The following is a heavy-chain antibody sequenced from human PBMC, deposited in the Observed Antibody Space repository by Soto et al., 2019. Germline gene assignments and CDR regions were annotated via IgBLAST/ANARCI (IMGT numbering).Heavy chain of an antibody. CDR3: ATMGTPATGLYFFDY. D-gene: IGHD2-15*01. Sequence: PSETLSLTWTVAGGSISSYGWSCIRQPPGKGLEWIGYIYYSGSTYYSTSLKSRVTISVDTSKSQFSLNLSFVTAADTAVYYCATMGTPATGLYFFDYWGQGSLVTVSS. J-gene: IGHJ4*02. CDR2: IYYSGST. CDR1: GGSISSYG. V-gene: IGHV4-59*08.